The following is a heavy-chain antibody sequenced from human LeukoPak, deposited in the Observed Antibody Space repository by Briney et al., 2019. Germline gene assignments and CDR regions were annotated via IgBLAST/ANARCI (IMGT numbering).Heavy chain of an antibody. CDR2: INPNSGGT. Sequence: ASVKVSCTASGYAFSGYYIHWVRQAPGQGLEWMGWINPNSGGTKYAQKFQGRVTMTRDTSISTAYMGLSRLRSDDTAVYYCVRDYWNYGGYFDYWGQGTLVTISS. CDR3: VRDYWNYGGYFDY. V-gene: IGHV1-2*02. D-gene: IGHD1-7*01. CDR1: GYAFSGYY. J-gene: IGHJ4*02.